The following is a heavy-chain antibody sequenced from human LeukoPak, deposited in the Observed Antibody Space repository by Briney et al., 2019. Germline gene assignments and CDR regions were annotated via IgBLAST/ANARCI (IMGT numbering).Heavy chain of an antibody. V-gene: IGHV3-21*01. D-gene: IGHD3-9*01. CDR2: ISSSSSYI. CDR3: ARDNPSRYYDILTGPHDY. Sequence: GGSLRLSCAASGFIFNDYYIDWVRQAPGKGLEWVSSISSSSSYIYYADSVKGRFTISRDNAKNSLYLQMNSLRAEDTAVYYCARDNPSRYYDILTGPHDYWGQGTLVTVSS. J-gene: IGHJ4*02. CDR1: GFIFNDYY.